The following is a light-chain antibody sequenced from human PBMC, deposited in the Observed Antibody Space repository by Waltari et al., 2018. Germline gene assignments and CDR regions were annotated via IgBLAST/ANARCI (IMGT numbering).Light chain of an antibody. CDR2: WAS. CDR1: QTLLYISNNKNY. V-gene: IGKV4-1*01. Sequence: DSVMTQSPESLAVSLGERATIRCKSSQTLLYISNNKNYLSWYQQKPGQPPRLLMYWASTRESGVPDRFSGSGSGTDFTLTIGSLQAEDVAVYYCQQYYDIPYTFGQGTKLEIK. J-gene: IGKJ2*01. CDR3: QQYYDIPYT.